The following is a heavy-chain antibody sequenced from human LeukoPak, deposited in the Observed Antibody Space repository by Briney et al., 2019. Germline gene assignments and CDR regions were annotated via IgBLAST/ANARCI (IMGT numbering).Heavy chain of an antibody. CDR1: GFTFSSYG. V-gene: IGHV3-30*03. D-gene: IGHD6-19*01. Sequence: GGSLRLSCAASGFTFSSYGMHWVRQAPGKGLEWVAVILYDGSNKYYADSVKGRFTISRDNSKNTLYLQMNSLRAEDTAVYYCASSAEQWLAQPLDYCGQGALVTVSS. CDR2: ILYDGSNK. J-gene: IGHJ4*02. CDR3: ASSAEQWLAQPLDY.